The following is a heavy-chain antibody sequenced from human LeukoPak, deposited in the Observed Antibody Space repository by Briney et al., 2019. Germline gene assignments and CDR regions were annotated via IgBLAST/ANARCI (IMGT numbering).Heavy chain of an antibody. CDR1: GFTVSSNY. CDR2: ISGSGGST. CDR3: AKDPIGGKWVLSLKNFDY. D-gene: IGHD4-23*01. Sequence: LTGGSLRLSCAASGFTVSSNYMSWVRQAPGKGLEWVSAISGSGGSTYYADSVKGRFTISRDNSKNTLYLQMNSLRAEDTAVYYCAKDPIGGKWVLSLKNFDYWGQGTLVTVSS. V-gene: IGHV3-23*01. J-gene: IGHJ4*02.